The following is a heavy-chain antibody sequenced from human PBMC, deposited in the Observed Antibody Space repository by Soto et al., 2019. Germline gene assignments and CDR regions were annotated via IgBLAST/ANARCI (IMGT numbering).Heavy chain of an antibody. CDR1: FTFISYA. D-gene: IGHD4-17*01. CDR3: AKDRSTYYGGNGFEY. CDR2: ISGSGGST. Sequence: FTFISYAMGFVRQAPWKGLEWVSAISGSGGSTYYADSVKGRFTISRDNSKNTLYLQMNSLRAEDTAVYYCAKDRSTYYGGNGFEYWGQGTLVTVSS. V-gene: IGHV3-23*01. J-gene: IGHJ4*02.